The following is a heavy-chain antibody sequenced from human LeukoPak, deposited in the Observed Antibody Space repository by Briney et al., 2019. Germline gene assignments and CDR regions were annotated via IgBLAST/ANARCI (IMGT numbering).Heavy chain of an antibody. J-gene: IGHJ4*02. Sequence: KASETLSLTCTVSGGSISSYYWSWIRQPPGKGLEWIGLTYYSGSTNFNPSLKSRVTISLDTSKNQFSLKLRSVTAADTAVYYCARVLEDYDFWSGYVDYWGQGTLVTVSS. D-gene: IGHD3-3*01. CDR2: TYYSGST. CDR1: GGSISSYY. V-gene: IGHV4-59*01. CDR3: ARVLEDYDFWSGYVDY.